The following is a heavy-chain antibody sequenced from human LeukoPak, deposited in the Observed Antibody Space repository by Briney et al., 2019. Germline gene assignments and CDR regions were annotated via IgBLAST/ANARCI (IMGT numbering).Heavy chain of an antibody. CDR1: GGSISSISYY. J-gene: IGHJ4*02. V-gene: IGHV4-39*07. CDR2: IYYSGST. Sequence: KPSETLSLTCTVSGGSISSISYYWGWIRQPPGKGLEWIGSIYYSGSTYYNPSLKSRVTISVDTSKNQFSLKLSSVTAADTAVYYCAGQMISGFDYWGQGTLVTVSS. D-gene: IGHD2-15*01. CDR3: AGQMISGFDY.